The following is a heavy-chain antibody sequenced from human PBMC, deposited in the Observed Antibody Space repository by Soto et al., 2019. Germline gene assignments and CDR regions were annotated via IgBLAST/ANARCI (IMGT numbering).Heavy chain of an antibody. V-gene: IGHV1-18*01. CDR1: GYTFISHS. CDR2: ISAYNGNT. CDR3: ARGAFCGGAPGCRDMDV. J-gene: IGHJ6*02. Sequence: QIQLVQSGGEVKKPGASVKVSCKSSGYTFISHSITWVRQAPGQGLEWMGRISAYNGNTNYAQKLQGRVTMTTDTSTRTAYMDLRSLRSDDTAVYYCARGAFCGGAPGCRDMDVWGQGTTVTVSS. D-gene: IGHD2-21*01.